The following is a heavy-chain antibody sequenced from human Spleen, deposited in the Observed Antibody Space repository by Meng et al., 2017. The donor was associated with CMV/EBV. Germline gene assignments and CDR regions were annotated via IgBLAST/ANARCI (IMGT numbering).Heavy chain of an antibody. D-gene: IGHD2/OR15-2a*01. Sequence: VTGGTVGGGDYYWNGIRQGAGKRMEWIGETDYDENTKYIPSLKNRLSISVETAKNQLSLKLNSVTAADTAVYYCVGLVIGNGGRGHWGQGTLVTVSS. CDR2: TDYDENT. CDR3: VGLVIGNGGRGH. V-gene: IGHV4-61*10. CDR1: GGTVGGGDYY. J-gene: IGHJ4*02.